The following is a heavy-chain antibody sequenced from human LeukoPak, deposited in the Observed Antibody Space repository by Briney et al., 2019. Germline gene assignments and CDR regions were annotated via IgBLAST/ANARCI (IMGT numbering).Heavy chain of an antibody. CDR1: GVTFSNYW. CDR2: IKTDGSEK. J-gene: IGHJ1*01. Sequence: GGSLRLSCEGSGVTFSNYWMGWVRQAPGKGLQCVANIKTDGSEKYYVDSVKGRFTISRDNAKNSLYLQMNSLRAEDTAVYYRATYCRLNPREFQYWGQGTLLTVSS. D-gene: IGHD2-15*01. CDR3: ATYCRLNPREFQY. V-gene: IGHV3-7*01.